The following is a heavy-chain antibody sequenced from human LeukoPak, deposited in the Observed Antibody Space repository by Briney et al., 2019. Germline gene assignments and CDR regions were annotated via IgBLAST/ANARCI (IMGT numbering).Heavy chain of an antibody. CDR1: DYSISSGYY. J-gene: IGHJ4*02. Sequence: SETLSLTCSVSDYSISSGYYWGWIRQPPGKGLEWIGSMYHSGDTYYNPSLKSRVTISVDTSKNQFSLKLRSVTAADTALYYCVRAEVTTSSLDSWGQGTLVIVSS. V-gene: IGHV4-38-2*02. CDR2: MYHSGDT. CDR3: VRAEVTTSSLDS. D-gene: IGHD4-17*01.